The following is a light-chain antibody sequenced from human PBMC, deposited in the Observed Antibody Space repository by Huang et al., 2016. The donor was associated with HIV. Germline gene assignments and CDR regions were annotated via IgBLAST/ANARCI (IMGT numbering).Light chain of an antibody. CDR2: DVS. Sequence: IVLTQSPATMSLSPGERATLSCRASQSVRPYLAWCQQNPGQAPRLLIYDVSTRATGIPARFRGSGSGTDFTLTISSLEPEDFAVYYCQQRGNWPLTFGGGTKVEIK. V-gene: IGKV3-11*01. CDR1: QSVRPY. CDR3: QQRGNWPLT. J-gene: IGKJ4*01.